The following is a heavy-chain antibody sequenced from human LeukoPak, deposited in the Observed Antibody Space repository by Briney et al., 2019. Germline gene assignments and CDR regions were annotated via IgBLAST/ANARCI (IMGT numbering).Heavy chain of an antibody. J-gene: IGHJ4*02. CDR3: ARDPKYCSSTSCYPLYYFDY. CDR2: ISGSGGST. D-gene: IGHD2-2*01. CDR1: GFTFSSYA. V-gene: IGHV3-23*01. Sequence: GGSLRLSCAASGFTFSSYAMSWVRQAPGKGLEWVSAISGSGGSTYYADSVKGRFTTSRDNSKITLYLQMNSLRAEDTAVYYCARDPKYCSSTSCYPLYYFDYWGQGTLVTVSS.